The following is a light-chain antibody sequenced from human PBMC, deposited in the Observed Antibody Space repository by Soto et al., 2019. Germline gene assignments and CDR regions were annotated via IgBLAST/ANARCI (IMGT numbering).Light chain of an antibody. CDR3: QTYDRSLSASV. CDR1: NSNIGAGYD. V-gene: IGLV1-40*01. J-gene: IGLJ2*01. Sequence: QPVLTQPPSVSGAPGQRVTISCTGSNSNIGAGYDVHWYQHLPGTAPKVLIYGDKNRPSGVPDRFSGSTSGTSASLAITGLQAEDEADYYCQTYDRSLSASVFGGGTKLTVL. CDR2: GDK.